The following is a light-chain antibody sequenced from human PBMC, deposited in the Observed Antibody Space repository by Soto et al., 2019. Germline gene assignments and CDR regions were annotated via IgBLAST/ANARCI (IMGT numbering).Light chain of an antibody. CDR2: DPS. V-gene: IGKV1-5*01. CDR3: QQYHRYSWT. CDR1: QSIRSS. J-gene: IGKJ1*01. Sequence: DIQMTQSPSTLSASVGDRVSIACRASQSIRSSLAWYQQKPGKAPKLLIYDPSSLESGVPSRFSGSGSGTEFTLSINSLQPQDFATYYCQQYHRYSWTFGQGTKVEIK.